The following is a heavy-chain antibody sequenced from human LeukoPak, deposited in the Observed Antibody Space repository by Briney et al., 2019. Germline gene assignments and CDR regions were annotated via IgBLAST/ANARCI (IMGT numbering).Heavy chain of an antibody. CDR2: IRNDGSNK. V-gene: IGHV3-30*02. Sequence: PGGSLRLSCATSGFTFNNYGMHWVRQAPGKGLEWVAFIRNDGSNKYYADSVKGRFTISRDNPKNTLYLQMNSLRAEDTAVYYCAKAVSVTLVRGAPAWGQGTLVTVSS. J-gene: IGHJ5*02. D-gene: IGHD3-10*01. CDR3: AKAVSVTLVRGAPA. CDR1: GFTFNNYG.